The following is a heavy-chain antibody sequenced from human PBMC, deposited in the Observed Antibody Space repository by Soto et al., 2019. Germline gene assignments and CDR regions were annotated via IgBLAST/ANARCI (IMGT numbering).Heavy chain of an antibody. CDR1: GDYSSGCY. V-gene: IGHV4-59*01. CDR3: ASYSWDYFDY. J-gene: IGHJ4*02. D-gene: IGHD5-18*01. Sequence: IVGGDYSSGCYSYQIRQPPGKGLEWIGYIYYSGSTNYNPSLKSRVTISVDTSKNQFSLKLSSVTAADTAVYYCASYSWDYFDYWGQGTLVTVSS. CDR2: IYYSGST.